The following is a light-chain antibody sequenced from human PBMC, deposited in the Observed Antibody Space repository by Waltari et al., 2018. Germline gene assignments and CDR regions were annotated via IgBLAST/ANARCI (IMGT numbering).Light chain of an antibody. CDR3: QQYDISPLT. Sequence: EIVLTQSPGSQSFSPGERATLSCRASQTVSTTYLARYQQKPGQPHTLLIHDTSSRATGIADRFSGSGSGTDFSLTICSLEPEDFAVYYCQQYDISPLTFGGGTKVETK. V-gene: IGKV3-20*01. CDR2: DTS. CDR1: QTVSTTY. J-gene: IGKJ4*01.